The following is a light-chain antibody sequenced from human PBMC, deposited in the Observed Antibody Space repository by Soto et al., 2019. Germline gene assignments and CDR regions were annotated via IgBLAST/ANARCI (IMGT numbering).Light chain of an antibody. CDR3: QQYGSSGT. CDR2: SAS. V-gene: IGKV3-20*01. J-gene: IGKJ1*01. Sequence: PVERATLSCRASQTVDGNYLAWYHQKPGQAPRLLIHSASTRAPGIPDRFSASGAGTDFTLPISRLEPEDFAVYYCQQYGSSGTFGQGTKVDI. CDR1: QTVDGNY.